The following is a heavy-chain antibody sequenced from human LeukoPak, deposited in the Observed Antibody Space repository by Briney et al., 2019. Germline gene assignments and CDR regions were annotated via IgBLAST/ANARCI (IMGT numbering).Heavy chain of an antibody. Sequence: SETLSLTCTVSGGSISSYYWSWIRQPPAKGLEWIGYIYYSGSTNYNPSLKSRVTISVDTSKNQFSLKLSSVTAADTAVYYCASHYCSSTSCPRLDAFDIWGQGTMVTVSS. V-gene: IGHV4-59*01. CDR1: GGSISSYY. CDR3: ASHYCSSTSCPRLDAFDI. CDR2: IYYSGST. D-gene: IGHD2-2*01. J-gene: IGHJ3*02.